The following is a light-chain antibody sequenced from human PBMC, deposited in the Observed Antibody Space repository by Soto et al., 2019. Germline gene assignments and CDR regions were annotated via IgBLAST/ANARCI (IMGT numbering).Light chain of an antibody. CDR3: KQSRSFPLT. Sequence: DIQMTQAPSSLSASVEYIFIITFRAIQSIINHLNWYQQKPGKAPKLLIFAASSLQSGVPSRFSGSRSGADFSLTISSLQPEDVATYYCKQSRSFPLTFGGGTKVDIK. CDR1: QSIINH. J-gene: IGKJ4*01. CDR2: AAS. V-gene: IGKV1-39*01.